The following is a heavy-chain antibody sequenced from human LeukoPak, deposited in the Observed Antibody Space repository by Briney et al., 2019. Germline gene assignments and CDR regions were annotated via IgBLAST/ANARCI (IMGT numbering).Heavy chain of an antibody. J-gene: IGHJ4*02. CDR3: AREWYCSSTSCRTFDY. CDR2: IRYDGSNK. Sequence: GGSLRLSCAASGFTFSSYGMHWVRQAPGKGLEWVAFIRYDGSNKYYADSVKGRFTISRDNSKNTLYLQMDSLRAEDTAVYYCAREWYCSSTSCRTFDYWGQGTLVTVSS. V-gene: IGHV3-30*02. CDR1: GFTFSSYG. D-gene: IGHD2-2*01.